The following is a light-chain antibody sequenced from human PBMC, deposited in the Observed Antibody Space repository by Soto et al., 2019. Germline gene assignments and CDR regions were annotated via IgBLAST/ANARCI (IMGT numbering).Light chain of an antibody. Sequence: DIQMTQSPSTLSASVGDRVTITCRASQSISTWLAWYQQRPGKAPKLLIYDASSLESGVPSRFSGSRSGTEFSLTISSLQPDAFATYYCQQYNSYWTFGKGTKVEIK. J-gene: IGKJ1*01. V-gene: IGKV1-5*01. CDR1: QSISTW. CDR3: QQYNSYWT. CDR2: DAS.